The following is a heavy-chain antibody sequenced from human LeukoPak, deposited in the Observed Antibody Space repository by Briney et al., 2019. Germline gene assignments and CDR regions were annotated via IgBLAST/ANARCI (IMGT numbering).Heavy chain of an antibody. D-gene: IGHD3-22*01. CDR3: ARLPRNYYDSSGYVY. CDR1: GGSHSSSSYY. Sequence: SETLSLTCTVSGGSHSSSSYYLGWIREPPGKGLEWIVSIYYSGSTHYNPSLKSRVTISVDTSKNQFSLKLSSVTAADTAVYYCARLPRNYYDSSGYVYWGQGTLVTVSS. CDR2: IYYSGST. J-gene: IGHJ4*02. V-gene: IGHV4-39*01.